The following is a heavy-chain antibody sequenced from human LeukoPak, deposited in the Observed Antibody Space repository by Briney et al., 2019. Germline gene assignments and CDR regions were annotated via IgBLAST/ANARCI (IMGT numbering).Heavy chain of an antibody. J-gene: IGHJ4*02. CDR2: INPNSGGT. Sequence: ASVKVSFKASGYTFTGYYMHWVRQAPGQGLEWMGWINPNSGGTNYAQKFQGRVTMTRDTSISTAYMELSRLRSDDTAVYYCARGVAGYCSGGSCDPLDYWGQGTLVTVSS. CDR1: GYTFTGYY. D-gene: IGHD2-15*01. V-gene: IGHV1-2*02. CDR3: ARGVAGYCSGGSCDPLDY.